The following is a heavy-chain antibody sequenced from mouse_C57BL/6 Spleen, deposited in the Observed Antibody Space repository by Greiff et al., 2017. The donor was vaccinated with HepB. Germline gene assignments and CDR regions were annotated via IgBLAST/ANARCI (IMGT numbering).Heavy chain of an antibody. CDR1: GYTFTSYW. J-gene: IGHJ4*01. Sequence: QVQLQQPGAELVRPGPSVKLSCKASGYTFTSYWMHWVKQRPGQGLEWIGVIDPSDSYTNYNQKFKGKATLTVDTSSSTAYMQLSRLTSADSAVYYCARSFITTVVATRAMDYWGQGTSVTVSS. V-gene: IGHV1-59*01. D-gene: IGHD1-1*01. CDR2: IDPSDSYT. CDR3: ARSFITTVVATRAMDY.